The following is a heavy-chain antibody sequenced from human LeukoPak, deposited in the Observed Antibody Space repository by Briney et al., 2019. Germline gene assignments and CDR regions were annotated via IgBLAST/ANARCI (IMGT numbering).Heavy chain of an antibody. D-gene: IGHD3-22*01. CDR3: ARSIAIIAGWFDT. V-gene: IGHV3-64*01. CDR2: LSTNGGST. J-gene: IGHJ5*02. CDR1: GFTFSTYA. Sequence: PGGSLRLSCAASGFTFSTYAMHWVRQAPGKGLEYVSTLSTNGGSTYYANFAKGRFTISRDNSKNTLYLQMGSLRPEDMAVYYCARSIAIIAGWFDTWGQGTLVTVSS.